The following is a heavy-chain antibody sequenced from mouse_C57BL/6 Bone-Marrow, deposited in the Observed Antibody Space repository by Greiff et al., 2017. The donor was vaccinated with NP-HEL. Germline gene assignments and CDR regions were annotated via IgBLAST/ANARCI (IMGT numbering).Heavy chain of an antibody. CDR3: VREDYGSSSYYAMDY. CDR1: GFSFNTYA. CDR2: LRSKSNNYAT. V-gene: IGHV10-1*01. D-gene: IGHD1-1*01. J-gene: IGHJ4*01. Sequence: EVMLVESGGGLVQPKGSLKLSCAASGFSFNTYAMNWVRQAPGKGLEWVARLRSKSNNYATYYADSVKDRFTISRDDSESMLYLQMNNVKTEDTAMYYCVREDYGSSSYYAMDYWGQGTSVTVSS.